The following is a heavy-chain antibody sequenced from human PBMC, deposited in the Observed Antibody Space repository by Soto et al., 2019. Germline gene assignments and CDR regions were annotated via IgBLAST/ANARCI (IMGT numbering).Heavy chain of an antibody. CDR3: ARDNGFNWFDP. CDR1: GFTFTICG. Sequence: GASVKVSWKASGFTFTICGISWVRQAPGQGLEWMGWISASTGNTNYAQKVQGRVTMTTDTSTSTAYLELRSLRSDDTVVYYCARDNGFNWFDPWGQGTLVTVSS. V-gene: IGHV1-18*01. D-gene: IGHD4-17*01. CDR2: ISASTGNT. J-gene: IGHJ5*02.